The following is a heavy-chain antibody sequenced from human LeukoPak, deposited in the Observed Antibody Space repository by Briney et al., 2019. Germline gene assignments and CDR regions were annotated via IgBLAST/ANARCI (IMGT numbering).Heavy chain of an antibody. CDR2: IHYIGST. D-gene: IGHD6-19*01. CDR3: AKTLPYSGGWRATFDF. CDR1: GDSISSHSYF. Sequence: SETLSLTCTVSGDSISSHSYFWGWIRQPPGKGLQWIANIHYIGSTYYNPSLKSRVTISVDTSTNQFSLKLSSVTAADTAVYYCAKTLPYSGGWRATFDFWGQGTLVTVSS. J-gene: IGHJ4*02. V-gene: IGHV4-39*01.